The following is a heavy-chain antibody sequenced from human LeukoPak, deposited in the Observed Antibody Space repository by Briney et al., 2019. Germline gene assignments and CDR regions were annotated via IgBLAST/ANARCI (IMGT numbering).Heavy chain of an antibody. Sequence: GGSLRLSCAASGFTFSSYWMSWVRQAPGKGLEWVANIKQDGSEKYYVDSVKGRFTISRDNAKNSLYLQMNSLRAEDTAVYYCARDDPIAAAGTTFDYWGQGTLVTVSS. CDR1: GFTFSSYW. CDR2: IKQDGSEK. V-gene: IGHV3-7*01. CDR3: ARDDPIAAAGTTFDY. J-gene: IGHJ4*02. D-gene: IGHD6-13*01.